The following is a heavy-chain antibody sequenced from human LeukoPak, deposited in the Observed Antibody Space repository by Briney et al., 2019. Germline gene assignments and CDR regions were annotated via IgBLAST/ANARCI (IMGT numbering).Heavy chain of an antibody. CDR2: IDYSATT. CDR3: ARDSRRELLHAFDI. V-gene: IGHV4-59*01. D-gene: IGHD1-26*01. CDR1: GGSISTYY. Sequence: PSETLSLTCTVSGGSISTYYWSWIRQPPGKGLEWIAYIDYSATTNYNPSLKSRVTISVDTSKNQFSLKLSSVTAADTAVYYCARDSRRELLHAFDIWGQGTMVTVSS. J-gene: IGHJ3*02.